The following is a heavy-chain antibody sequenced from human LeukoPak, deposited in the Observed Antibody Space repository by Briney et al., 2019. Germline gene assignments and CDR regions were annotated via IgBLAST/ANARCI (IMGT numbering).Heavy chain of an antibody. CDR1: GGSISSYY. CDR3: ARKIVGSSDAFDI. CDR2: IYYSGST. V-gene: IGHV4-59*01. D-gene: IGHD1-26*01. Sequence: SQTLSLTCTVSGGSISSYYWSWIRQPPGKGLEWIGYIYYSGSTNYNPSLKSRVTISVDTSKNQFSLKLSSVTAADTAVYYCARKIVGSSDAFDIWGQGTMVTVSS. J-gene: IGHJ3*02.